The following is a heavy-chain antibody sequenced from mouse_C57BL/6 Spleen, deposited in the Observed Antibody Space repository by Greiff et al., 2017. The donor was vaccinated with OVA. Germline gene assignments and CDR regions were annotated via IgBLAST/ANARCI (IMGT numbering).Heavy chain of an antibody. V-gene: IGHV1-64*01. D-gene: IGHD1-1*01. CDR3: ARNHGSSYYYFDY. CDR2: IHPNSGST. J-gene: IGHJ2*01. Sequence: QVQLKQPGAELVKPGASVKLSCKASGYTFTSYWMHWVKQRPGQGLEWIGMIHPNSGSTNYNEKFKSKATLTVDKSSSTAYMQLSSLTSEDSAVYYCARNHGSSYYYFDYWGQGTTLTVSS. CDR1: GYTFTSYW.